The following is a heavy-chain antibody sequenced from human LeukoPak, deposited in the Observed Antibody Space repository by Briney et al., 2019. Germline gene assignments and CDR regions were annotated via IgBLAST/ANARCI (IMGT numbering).Heavy chain of an antibody. Sequence: SQTLSLACAVSGDSISSGDYSWSWIRQPSGKGLEWIGYIFHSGHSFYNPSLKSRITISVDKSKNQFSLRLTSVTAADTAVYYCARELWFVNAPGSWFDPWGQGTLVTVSS. J-gene: IGHJ5*02. V-gene: IGHV4-30-2*01. CDR3: ARELWFVNAPGSWFDP. CDR2: IFHSGHS. D-gene: IGHD3-10*01. CDR1: GDSISSGDYS.